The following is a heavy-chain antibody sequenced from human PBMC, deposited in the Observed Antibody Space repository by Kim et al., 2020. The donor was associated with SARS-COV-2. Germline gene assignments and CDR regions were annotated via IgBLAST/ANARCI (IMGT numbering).Heavy chain of an antibody. CDR3: AKAGAYCGGDCYFYFDY. Sequence: GGSLRLSCAASGFTFSSYGMHWVRQAPGKGLEWVAVISYDGSNKYYADSVKGRFTISRDNSKNTLYLQMNSLRAEDTAVYYCAKAGAYCGGDCYFYFDYWGQGTLVTVSS. D-gene: IGHD2-21*02. CDR1: GFTFSSYG. V-gene: IGHV3-30*18. J-gene: IGHJ4*02. CDR2: ISYDGSNK.